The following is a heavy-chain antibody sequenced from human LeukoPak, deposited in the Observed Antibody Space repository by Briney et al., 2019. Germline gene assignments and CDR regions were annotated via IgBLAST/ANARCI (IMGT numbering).Heavy chain of an antibody. CDR1: GGAFSSYA. Sequence: SVKVSCKASGGAFSSYAISWVRQAPGQGLEWMGGIIPIFGTANYAQKFQGRVTITTDESTSTAYMELSSLSTEVTAVYYCARGPFLEHEYYFYYGGQGTLVTVSS. J-gene: IGHJ4*02. V-gene: IGHV1-69*05. D-gene: IGHD3-3*01. CDR3: ARGPFLEHEYYFYY. CDR2: IIPIFGTA.